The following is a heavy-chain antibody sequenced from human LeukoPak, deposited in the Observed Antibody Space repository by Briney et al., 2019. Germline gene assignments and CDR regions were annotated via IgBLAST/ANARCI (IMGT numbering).Heavy chain of an antibody. Sequence: GGSLRLSCAASGFMFSSYAMNWVRQAPGKGLEWVSGISGSDGITNYADSVRGRFTIFRDNSKSTLYLQMNSLRIEDTAVYYCAKVPRKYGDNELPYGMDVWGQGTTVTVSS. D-gene: IGHD2-21*02. J-gene: IGHJ6*02. CDR3: AKVPRKYGDNELPYGMDV. CDR1: GFMFSSYA. V-gene: IGHV3-23*01. CDR2: ISGSDGIT.